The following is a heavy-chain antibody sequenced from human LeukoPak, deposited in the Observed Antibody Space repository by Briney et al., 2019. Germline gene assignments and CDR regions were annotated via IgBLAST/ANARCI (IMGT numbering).Heavy chain of an antibody. CDR2: INPSGGST. D-gene: IGHD2-2*01. CDR1: GYTFTSYY. CDR3: ARDTSKWYWFDP. V-gene: IGHV1-46*01. J-gene: IGHJ5*02. Sequence: GASVKVSCKASGYTFTSYYMHWVRQGPGQGLERMGIINPSGGSTGYAQKFQGRVTMTRDTSTSTVYMELSSLRSEDTAVYYCARDTSKWYWFDPWGQGTLVTVSS.